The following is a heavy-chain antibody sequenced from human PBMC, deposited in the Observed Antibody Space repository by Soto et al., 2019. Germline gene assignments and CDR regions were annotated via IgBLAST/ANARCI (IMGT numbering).Heavy chain of an antibody. D-gene: IGHD5-18*01. J-gene: IGHJ4*02. CDR1: GDSTSTYS. V-gene: IGHV4-4*07. CDR2: IYTTGSS. Sequence: SETLSLTCTLSGDSTSTYSWNWIRQPAGKGLEWIGRIYTTGSSNYNPSLESRIAISVDTSKNQFFLKLSSVTAADTAVYYCAGAAYNYGPFDSWGQGTLVTVSS. CDR3: AGAAYNYGPFDS.